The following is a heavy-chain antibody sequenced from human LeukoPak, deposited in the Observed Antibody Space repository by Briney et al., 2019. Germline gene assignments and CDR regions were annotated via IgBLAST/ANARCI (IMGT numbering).Heavy chain of an antibody. D-gene: IGHD3-22*01. Sequence: PSQTLSLTCTVSGGSISSGGYYWSWIRQHPGKGLEWIGYIYYGGSTYYNPSLKSRVTISVDTSKNQFSLKLSSVTAADTAVYYCAREGQYYYDSSGYVFDPWGQGTLVTVSS. V-gene: IGHV4-31*03. CDR3: AREGQYYYDSSGYVFDP. CDR2: IYYGGST. J-gene: IGHJ5*02. CDR1: GGSISSGGYY.